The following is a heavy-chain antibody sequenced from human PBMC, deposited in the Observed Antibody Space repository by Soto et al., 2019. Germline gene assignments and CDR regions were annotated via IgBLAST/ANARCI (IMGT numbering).Heavy chain of an antibody. D-gene: IGHD3-10*01. CDR1: GFTVSSNY. J-gene: IGHJ4*02. CDR2: IYSGGST. CDR3: ARGVYYYGSGIFDY. Sequence: GGSLRLSCAASGFTVSSNYMSWVRQAPGKGLEWVSVIYSGGSTYYADSVKGRFTISRHNSKNTLYLQMNSLRAEDTAVYYCARGVYYYGSGIFDYWGQGTLVTVSS. V-gene: IGHV3-53*04.